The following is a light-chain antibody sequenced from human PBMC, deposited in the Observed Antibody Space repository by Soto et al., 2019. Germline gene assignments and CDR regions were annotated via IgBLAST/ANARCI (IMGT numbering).Light chain of an antibody. CDR1: RANIGAGYD. CDR3: QSYDSSLSGYV. Sequence: QSVLTQPPSVSGATGQRVTISCTGSRANIGAGYDGHWYQQLPGTAPKLLIYGNSNRPSGVPDRFSVSKSCTSASLAITGLQAEDEADYYCQSYDSSLSGYVFXTGTNVTVL. V-gene: IGLV1-40*01. CDR2: GNS. J-gene: IGLJ1*01.